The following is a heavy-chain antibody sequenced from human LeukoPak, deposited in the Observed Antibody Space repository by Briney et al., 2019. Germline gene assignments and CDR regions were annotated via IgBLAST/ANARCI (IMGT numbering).Heavy chain of an antibody. CDR2: INPNSGGT. CDR3: ARAHVLGGGGGDL. J-gene: IGHJ5*02. V-gene: IGHV1-2*02. Sequence: ASVKVSCKASGYTFTGYYMHWVRQAPGQGLEWMGWINPNSGGTNYAQKFQGRVTMTRDTSISTAYMELSRLRSDDTAGYYCARAHVLGGGGGDLWGQGTLVTVSS. CDR1: GYTFTGYY. D-gene: IGHD3-16*01.